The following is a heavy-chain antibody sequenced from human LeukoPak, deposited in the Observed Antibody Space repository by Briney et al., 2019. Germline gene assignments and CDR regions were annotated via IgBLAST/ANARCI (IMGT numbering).Heavy chain of an antibody. V-gene: IGHV1-2*02. J-gene: IGHJ3*02. CDR1: GYTFTGYY. CDR3: ARGGAARPDAYDAFDI. CDR2: INPNSGGT. D-gene: IGHD6-6*01. Sequence: ASVKVSCKASGYTFTGYYMHWVRQAPGQGLEWMGWINPNSGGTNYAQKFQGRVTMTRDTSISTAYMELSRLRSDDTAVYYCARGGAARPDAYDAFDIWGQGTMVTVSS.